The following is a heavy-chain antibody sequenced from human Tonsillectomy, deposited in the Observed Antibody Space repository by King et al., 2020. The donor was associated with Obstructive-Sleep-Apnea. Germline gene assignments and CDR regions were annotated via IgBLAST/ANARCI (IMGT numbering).Heavy chain of an antibody. J-gene: IGHJ4*02. CDR3: ARVRYCSAGSCSSEADY. V-gene: IGHV1-46*03. D-gene: IGHD2-15*01. CDR1: GYTFINYD. Sequence: VQRVESGAEVRKPGASVKLSCKASGYTFINYDMHWVRQAPGQGLEWMGTINPSRGATSYAQKFQGRVTWTRETSTSTVYMGLSSLRSEDTALYYCARVRYCSAGSCSSEADYWGQGTLLTVSS. CDR2: INPSRGAT.